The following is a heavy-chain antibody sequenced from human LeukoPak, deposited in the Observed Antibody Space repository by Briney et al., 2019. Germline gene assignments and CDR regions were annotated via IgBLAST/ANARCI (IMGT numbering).Heavy chain of an antibody. Sequence: TSETLSLTCTVSGGSISSSSYYWGWIRQPPGKGLEWIGSIYYSGSTYYNPSLKSRVTISVDTSRNQFSLKLSSVTAADTAAYYCARASTVATTGPSYFDYWGQGTLVTVSS. D-gene: IGHD5-12*01. J-gene: IGHJ4*02. CDR3: ARASTVATTGPSYFDY. V-gene: IGHV4-39*01. CDR1: GGSISSSSYY. CDR2: IYYSGST.